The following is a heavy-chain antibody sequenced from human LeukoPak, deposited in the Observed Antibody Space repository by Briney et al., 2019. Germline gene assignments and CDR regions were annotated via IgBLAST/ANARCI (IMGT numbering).Heavy chain of an antibody. V-gene: IGHV3-9*01. Sequence: GGSLRLSCAASGFIFDSHAMHWVRQVPGKALEWVSSISWNSAGIDYVDSVKGRFTISRDNAKTSLYLQMDNLRPEDTAFYYCAKSGGWAMAGKIWYFDLWGRGTLVTVSS. D-gene: IGHD1-14*01. CDR2: ISWNSAGI. CDR3: AKSGGWAMAGKIWYFDL. J-gene: IGHJ2*01. CDR1: GFIFDSHA.